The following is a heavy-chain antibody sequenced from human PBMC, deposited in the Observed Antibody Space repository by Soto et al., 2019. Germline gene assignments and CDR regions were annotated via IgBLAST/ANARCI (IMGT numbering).Heavy chain of an antibody. CDR2: ISAYNDYT. D-gene: IGHD3-16*02. CDR3: AREGYYSGRGSYPPPRYYGMDV. V-gene: IGHV1-18*01. J-gene: IGHJ6*02. CDR1: GYTFISYG. Sequence: QVQLVQSGAEVKKPGSSVKVSCKASGYTFISYGISWVRQAPGQGLEWMGWISAYNDYTNYAQKLQGRVTMTTDTPTKIANLGRGSLRSNDTALYYGAREGYYSGRGSYPPPRYYGMDVWGQGPRAPVS.